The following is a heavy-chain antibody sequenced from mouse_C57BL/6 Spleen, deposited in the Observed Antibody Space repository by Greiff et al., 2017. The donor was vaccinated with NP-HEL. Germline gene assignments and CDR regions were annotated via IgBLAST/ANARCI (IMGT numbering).Heavy chain of an antibody. CDR2: IDPSDSYT. CDR1: GYTFTSYW. J-gene: IGHJ4*01. D-gene: IGHD1-3*01. V-gene: IGHV1-69*01. CDR3: ATRGSSYAMDY. Sequence: QVQLQQPGAELVMPGASVKLSCKASGYTFTSYWMHWVKQRPGQGLEWIGEIDPSDSYTNYNQKFKGKSTLTVDKSSSTAYMQLSSLTSEDSAVYYCATRGSSYAMDYWGQGTSVTVSS.